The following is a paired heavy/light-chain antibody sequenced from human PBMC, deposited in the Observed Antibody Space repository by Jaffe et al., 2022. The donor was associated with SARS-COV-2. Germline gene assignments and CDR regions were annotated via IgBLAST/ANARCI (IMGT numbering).Heavy chain of an antibody. CDR3: AKHDPYCSGGRCYMGAFDI. CDR2: IIGSGDRT. J-gene: IGHJ3*02. V-gene: IGHV3-23*01. D-gene: IGHD2-15*01. Sequence: EVQLLESGGGLVQPGGSLRLSCAASGFTFTTYAMSWVRQAPGKGLEWVSTIIGSGDRTYYADSVKGRFTSSRDNSKNTLSLQMNSLRAEDTAIYYCAKHDPYCSGGRCYMGAFDIWGQGTMLIVSS. CDR1: GFTFTTYA.
Light chain of an antibody. CDR3: ATWDDSLSGWV. V-gene: IGLV1-47*01. CDR1: SSNLGVNY. CDR2: RNN. J-gene: IGLJ3*02. Sequence: QSVLTQPPSASGTPGQRVTISCSGSSSNLGVNYAYWYQHLPGTAPKVLIYRNNQRPSGVPDRFSGSKSGTSASLAISGLRSEDEADYYCATWDDSLSGWVFGGGTKLTVL.